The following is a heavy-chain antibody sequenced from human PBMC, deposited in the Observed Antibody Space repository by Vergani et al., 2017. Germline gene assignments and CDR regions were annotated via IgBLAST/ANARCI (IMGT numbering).Heavy chain of an antibody. CDR2: ISPDGRTT. J-gene: IGHJ5*02. CDR3: ARDYGSGPPQSRRLLYDIGWFDP. CDR1: GFSFRTFS. V-gene: IGHV3-74*03. Sequence: DVDLVESGGGFVQPGGSRRLSCAASGFSFRTFSMFWVRQPPGKGLAWVSKISPDGRTTEYADSVVGRFTISRDHANSMLYLQMNSLRDDDTAVYYCARDYGSGPPQSRRLLYDIGWFDPWGQGTLVTVSS. D-gene: IGHD3-10*01.